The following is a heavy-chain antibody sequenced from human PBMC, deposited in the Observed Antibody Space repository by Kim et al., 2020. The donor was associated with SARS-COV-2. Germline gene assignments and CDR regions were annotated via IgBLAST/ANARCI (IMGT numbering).Heavy chain of an antibody. CDR3: ARDSRFYYYGMDV. CDR1: GFTFSDYY. Sequence: GGSLRLSCAASGFTFSDYYMSWIRQAPGKGLEWVSYISSSGSTIYYADSVKGRFTISRDNAKNSLYLQMNSLRADDTAVYYCARDSRFYYYGMDVWGQGTTVTVSS. J-gene: IGHJ6*02. D-gene: IGHD3-3*01. V-gene: IGHV3-11*01. CDR2: ISSSGSTI.